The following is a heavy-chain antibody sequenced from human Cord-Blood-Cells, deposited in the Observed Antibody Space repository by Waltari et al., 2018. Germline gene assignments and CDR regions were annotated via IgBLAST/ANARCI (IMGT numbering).Heavy chain of an antibody. V-gene: IGHV3-53*04. CDR3: ARDRRAAGTAFDI. CDR2: IYSGGST. D-gene: IGHD6-13*01. CDR1: GFTVSSHY. J-gene: IGHJ3*02. Sequence: EVQLVESGGGLVQPGGSLRLSCAASGFTVSSHYLSWVRHAPGQGLAWVSVIYSGGSTYYADSVKGLFTISRHNSKNTLYLQMNSLRAEDTVVYYCARDRRAAGTAFDIWGQGTMVTVSS.